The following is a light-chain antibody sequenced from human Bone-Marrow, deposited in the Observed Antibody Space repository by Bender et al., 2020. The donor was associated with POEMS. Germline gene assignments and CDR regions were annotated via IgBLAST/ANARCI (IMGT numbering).Light chain of an antibody. CDR3: QSYDNSLGGWV. Sequence: QSVLTQPPSVSGAPGQRVTISCTGSSSNTGSGYDINWYQHLPGTAPKLIISRNDQRPSGVPDRFSGSKSGTSASLAITGLQAEDEGDYYCQSYDNSLGGWVFGGGTKLTVL. J-gene: IGLJ3*02. V-gene: IGLV1-40*01. CDR1: SSNTGSGYD. CDR2: RND.